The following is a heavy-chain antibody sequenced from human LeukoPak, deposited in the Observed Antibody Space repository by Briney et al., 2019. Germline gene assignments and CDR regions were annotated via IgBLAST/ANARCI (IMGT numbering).Heavy chain of an antibody. CDR1: GYTFTSYG. CDR2: ISAYNGNT. Sequence: GASVKVSCKASGYTFTSYGISWVRQAPGQGLEWMGWISAYNGNTNYAQKLQGRVTMTTDTSTSTACMELRSLRSDDTAVYYCARDQTRFTHPIDYWGQGTLVTVSS. CDR3: ARDQTRFTHPIDY. J-gene: IGHJ4*02. V-gene: IGHV1-18*01.